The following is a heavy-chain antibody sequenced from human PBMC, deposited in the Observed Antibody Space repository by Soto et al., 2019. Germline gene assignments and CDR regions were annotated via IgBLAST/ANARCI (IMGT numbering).Heavy chain of an antibody. CDR2: ISSSGIAI. V-gene: IGHV3-11*01. Sequence: GWSLRLSCAASGFTFSDYVLSWIRQAPGKGLEWVSYISSSGIAIYYADSVKGRFTISRDNAKNSLYLQMNSLRAEDTAVYYCATEHVGGNYVFDYWGQGTLVTVSS. D-gene: IGHD1-26*01. CDR1: GFTFSDYV. CDR3: ATEHVGGNYVFDY. J-gene: IGHJ4*02.